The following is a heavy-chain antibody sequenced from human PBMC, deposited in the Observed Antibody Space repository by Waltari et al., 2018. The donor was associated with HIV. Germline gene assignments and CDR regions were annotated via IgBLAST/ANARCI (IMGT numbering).Heavy chain of an antibody. V-gene: IGHV1-18*01. J-gene: IGHJ6*02. D-gene: IGHD3-10*01. CDR3: ARGVSIVRGVMIRGHMDV. CDR2: ISGYNGNT. CDR1: GYTFSAYT. Sequence: VQLVQSGAEMRKPGASAKVSCRASGYTFSAYTFSWVRQAPGQGLEWMGWISGYNGNTNYAQKFQGRVNMTTDTSTSTAHMELRSLRSDDTAVYYCARGVSIVRGVMIRGHMDVWGQGTTVTVSS.